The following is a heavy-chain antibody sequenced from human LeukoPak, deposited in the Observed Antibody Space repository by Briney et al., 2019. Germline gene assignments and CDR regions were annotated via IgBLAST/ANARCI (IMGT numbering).Heavy chain of an antibody. CDR2: IGGGGTL. D-gene: IGHD3-16*01. CDR1: GFTVSSYA. Sequence: TGGSLRLSCAASGFTVSSYAMGWVRQAPGKGLEWVSAIGGGGTLYYADSVKGRFSISRDISKNTLLLQMNSLRAEDTAVYYCARRRYDWGGDFANWGQGTPVTVSS. V-gene: IGHV3-23*01. J-gene: IGHJ4*02. CDR3: ARRRYDWGGDFAN.